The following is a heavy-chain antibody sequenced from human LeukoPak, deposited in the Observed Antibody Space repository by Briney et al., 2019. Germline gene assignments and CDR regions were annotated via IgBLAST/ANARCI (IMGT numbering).Heavy chain of an antibody. Sequence: PSETLSLTCTVSGGSISNYYWSWIRQAPGKGLEWIGNIHYIGRTNYNPSLKSRVTISLGTSKNQFSLKLSSVTAADTAVYYCAKDLWGGSYVGGDAFDIWGQGTMVTVSS. CDR3: AKDLWGGSYVGGDAFDI. V-gene: IGHV4-59*01. J-gene: IGHJ3*02. CDR1: GGSISNYY. CDR2: IHYIGRT. D-gene: IGHD1-26*01.